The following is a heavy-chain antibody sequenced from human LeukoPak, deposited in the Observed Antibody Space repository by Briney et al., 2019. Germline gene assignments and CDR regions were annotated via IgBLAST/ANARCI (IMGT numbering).Heavy chain of an antibody. Sequence: SETLSLTCAVYGGSFSGYYWSWIRQPPGKGLEWIGEINHSGSTNYNPSLKSRVTLSVDTSKNQFSLKLSSVTAADTAVYYCARSYTYYYGSGSPHYWGQGTLVTVSS. CDR1: GGSFSGYY. CDR2: INHSGST. CDR3: ARSYTYYYGSGSPHY. V-gene: IGHV4-34*01. J-gene: IGHJ4*02. D-gene: IGHD3-10*01.